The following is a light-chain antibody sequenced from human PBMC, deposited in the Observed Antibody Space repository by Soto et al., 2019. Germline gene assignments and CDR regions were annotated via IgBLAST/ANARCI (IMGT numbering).Light chain of an antibody. V-gene: IGKV3-11*01. CDR2: DAS. CDR1: QSVSRN. Sequence: EIVLTQSPATLCLSPGERATLSCRASQSVSRNLAWYQQKPGQAPRLLIYDASNRATGIPARFSGSGSGTDFTLTISSLEPEDFAVYYCQQRSNWPPITFGQGTDWRL. J-gene: IGKJ5*01. CDR3: QQRSNWPPIT.